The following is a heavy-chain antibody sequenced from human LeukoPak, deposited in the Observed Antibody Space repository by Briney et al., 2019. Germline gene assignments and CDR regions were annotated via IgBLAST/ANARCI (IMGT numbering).Heavy chain of an antibody. CDR2: IFFTGTT. CDR1: GGSISNYY. Sequence: SETLSLTCILSGGSISNYYWSWIRQPPGGGLEWIGYIFFTGTTKYNPSLQSRVTMSIDTTWNHFSLKLTSVTAADTAVYYCARAPPGATYYYGMDVWGQGTTVTVSS. J-gene: IGHJ6*02. V-gene: IGHV4-59*12. CDR3: ARAPPGATYYYGMDV. D-gene: IGHD1-26*01.